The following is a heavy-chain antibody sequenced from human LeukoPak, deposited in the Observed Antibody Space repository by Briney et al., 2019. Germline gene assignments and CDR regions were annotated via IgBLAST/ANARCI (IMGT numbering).Heavy chain of an antibody. J-gene: IGHJ4*02. D-gene: IGHD3-16*02. CDR3: ARQLRITLGGVIVSGY. Sequence: KFQGRVTITRDTSASTAYMELSSLRSEDTAVYYCARQLRITLGGVIVSGYWGQGTLVTVSS. V-gene: IGHV1-3*01.